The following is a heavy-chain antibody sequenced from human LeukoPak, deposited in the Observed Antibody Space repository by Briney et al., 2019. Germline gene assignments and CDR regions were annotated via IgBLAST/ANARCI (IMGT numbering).Heavy chain of an antibody. CDR2: IYYSGST. Sequence: SETLSLTCTVSGGSISSYYWSWIRQPPGKGLEWIGYIYYSGSTNYNPSLKSRVTISVDTSKNQFSLKLSSVTAADTAVYYCARGGYSTLHAFDIWGQGTMVTVSS. V-gene: IGHV4-59*01. CDR3: ARGGYSTLHAFDI. CDR1: GGSISSYY. D-gene: IGHD6-13*01. J-gene: IGHJ3*02.